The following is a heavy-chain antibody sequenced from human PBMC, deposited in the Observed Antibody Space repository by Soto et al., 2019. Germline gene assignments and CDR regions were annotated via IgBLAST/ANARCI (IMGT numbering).Heavy chain of an antibody. V-gene: IGHV3-23*01. CDR1: GFTFSSYA. D-gene: IGHD5-12*01. Sequence: EVQLLESGGGLVQPGGSLRLSCAASGFTFSSYAMSWVRQAPGKGLEWVSAISGSGGSTYYADSVKGRFTIARDHSKNTLYLKMNSVRGKDTAVYYCAKGTGYDPRTKVYYYYMDVWGKAITVNVSS. J-gene: IGHJ6*03. CDR3: AKGTGYDPRTKVYYYYMDV. CDR2: ISGSGGST.